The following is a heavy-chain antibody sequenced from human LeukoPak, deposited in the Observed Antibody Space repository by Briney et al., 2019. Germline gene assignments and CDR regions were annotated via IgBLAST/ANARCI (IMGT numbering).Heavy chain of an antibody. V-gene: IGHV3-7*01. D-gene: IGHD6-19*01. CDR2: IREDGSEK. CDR1: GFTFSSYW. Sequence: PGGSLRLSCAASGFTFSSYWMTWVRQAPGEGLEWVANIREDGSEKYYVDSVKGRFTVSRDNAKNSLYLQMNSLRAEDTAVYYCARDRIAVAASGTYYYHGMDVWGQGTTVTVSS. CDR3: ARDRIAVAASGTYYYHGMDV. J-gene: IGHJ6*02.